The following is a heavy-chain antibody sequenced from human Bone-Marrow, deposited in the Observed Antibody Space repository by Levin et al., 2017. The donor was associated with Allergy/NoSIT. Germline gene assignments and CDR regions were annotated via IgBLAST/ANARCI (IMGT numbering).Heavy chain of an antibody. D-gene: IGHD3-16*02. CDR3: ARHRMIPLGGVLAWGAKDVASGAFDI. V-gene: IGHV4-59*08. CDR1: GGSISSFY. J-gene: IGHJ3*02. CDR2: TNYIGST. Sequence: SETLSLTCTVSGGSISSFYWSWIRQPPGKGLEWIGTTNYIGSTNYSPSLKTRVSISVDTSTRPFSLRLSSVTAAVTALYYCARHRMIPLGGVLAWGAKDVASGAFDIWGLGTMVTVSS.